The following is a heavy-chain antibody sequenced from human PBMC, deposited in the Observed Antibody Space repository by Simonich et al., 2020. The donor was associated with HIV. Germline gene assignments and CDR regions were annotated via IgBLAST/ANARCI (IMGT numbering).Heavy chain of an antibody. Sequence: QVQLVQSGAEVKKPGASVKVSCKTSGYIFTSYAISWVRQAPGQGLEWSGWISAYNSNTNYAQKLQGRGTMTTDTTTSTAYMELRSLRSDDTAVYYCAGVVYSSSWYDDWGQGTLVTVSS. CDR3: AGVVYSSSWYDD. J-gene: IGHJ5*02. V-gene: IGHV1-18*01. D-gene: IGHD6-13*01. CDR1: GYIFTSYA. CDR2: ISAYNSNT.